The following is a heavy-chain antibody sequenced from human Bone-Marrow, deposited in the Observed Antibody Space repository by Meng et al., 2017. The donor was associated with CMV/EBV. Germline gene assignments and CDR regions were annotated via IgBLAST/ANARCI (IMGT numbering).Heavy chain of an antibody. Sequence: GGSLRLSCAASGFTFSSYAMSWVRQAPGKGLEWVSAISGSGGSTYYADSVKGRFTISRDNSKNTLYLQMNSLRAEDTAVYYCANLAIPRSSSHAPRPFDYWGQGTLVTVSS. J-gene: IGHJ4*02. V-gene: IGHV3-23*01. CDR1: GFTFSSYA. CDR3: ANLAIPRSSSHAPRPFDY. D-gene: IGHD6-6*01. CDR2: ISGSGGST.